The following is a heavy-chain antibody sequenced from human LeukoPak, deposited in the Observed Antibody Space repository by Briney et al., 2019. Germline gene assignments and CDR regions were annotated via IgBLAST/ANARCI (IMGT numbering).Heavy chain of an antibody. D-gene: IGHD2-2*01. J-gene: IGHJ6*02. CDR1: GGSISSYY. V-gene: IGHV4-59*01. CDR2: IYYSGST. CDR3: ARGCSSTSCDPYYYYAMDV. Sequence: SETLSLTCTVSGGSISSYYWNWIRQPPGKALEWIGYIYYSGSTNYNPFLKSRVTISVDTSKNQFSLKLSSVTAADTAVYYCARGCSSTSCDPYYYYAMDVWGQGTTVTVSS.